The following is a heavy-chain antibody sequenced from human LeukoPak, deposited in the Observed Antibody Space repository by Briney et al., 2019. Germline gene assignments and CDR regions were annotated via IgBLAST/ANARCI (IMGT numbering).Heavy chain of an antibody. CDR1: GYTCTSYG. CDR3: AKVSIYAGEGDYLDY. Sequence: ASVRVSCKASGYTCTSYGVTWVRQPPGQGLEWMGWISVYNGNTNYAQKLQGRVTMTADASTSTGYKELRSLRSDDTAVYYCAKVSIYAGEGDYLDYWGQGTLVTVSS. D-gene: IGHD7-27*01. CDR2: ISVYNGNT. J-gene: IGHJ4*02. V-gene: IGHV1-18*01.